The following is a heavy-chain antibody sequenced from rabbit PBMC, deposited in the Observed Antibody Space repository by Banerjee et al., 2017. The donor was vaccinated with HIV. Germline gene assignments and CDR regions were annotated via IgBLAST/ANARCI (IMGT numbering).Heavy chain of an antibody. D-gene: IGHD1-1*01. CDR3: ARDNPSSSGYAFNF. CDR1: GIDFSSYYY. Sequence: QQQLEESGGGLVKPGGTLTLTCKASGIDFSSYYYMCWVRQAPGKGPEWIGCISDGDGSTYYANWAKGRFTISKTSSTTVTLQMTSLTAADTATYFCARDNPSSSGYAFNFWGQGTLVTVS. J-gene: IGHJ3*01. V-gene: IGHV1S45*01. CDR2: ISDGDGST.